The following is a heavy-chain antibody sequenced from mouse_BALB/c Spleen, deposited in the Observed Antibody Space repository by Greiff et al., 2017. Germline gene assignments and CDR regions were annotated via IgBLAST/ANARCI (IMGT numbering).Heavy chain of an antibody. CDR1: GFTFSDYG. CDR2: ISNLAYSI. D-gene: IGHD1-1*01. CDR3: ARDRDYGSSYGYFDV. V-gene: IGHV5-15*02. J-gene: IGHJ1*01. Sequence: EVQLVESGGGLVQPGGSRKLSCAASGFTFSDYGMAWVRQAPGKGPEWVAFISNLAYSIYYADTVTGRFTISRENAKNTLYLEMSSLRSEDTTMYYCARDRDYGSSYGYFDVWGAGTTVTVSS.